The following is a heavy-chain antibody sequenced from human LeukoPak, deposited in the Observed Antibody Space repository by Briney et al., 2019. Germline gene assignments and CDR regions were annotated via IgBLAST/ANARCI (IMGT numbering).Heavy chain of an antibody. Sequence: PGGSLRLSCAASGFTFSSYAMSWVRQAPGKGLEWVSAISGIGGSTYYADSVKGRFTISRDNSKNTLYLQMNSLRAEDTAVYYCAKLRFLEWLSQHYFDYWGQGTLVTVSS. D-gene: IGHD3-3*01. CDR1: GFTFSSYA. J-gene: IGHJ4*02. CDR2: ISGIGGST. CDR3: AKLRFLEWLSQHYFDY. V-gene: IGHV3-23*01.